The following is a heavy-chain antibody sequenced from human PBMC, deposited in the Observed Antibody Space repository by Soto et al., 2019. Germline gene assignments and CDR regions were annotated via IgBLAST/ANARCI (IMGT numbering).Heavy chain of an antibody. CDR1: GYTFTSYG. J-gene: IGHJ4*02. CDR2: ISAYNGNT. D-gene: IGHD2-2*01. V-gene: IGHV1-18*01. CDR3: ARDHRISQVDIVLVPAAIVWYY. Sequence: QVQLVQSGAEVKKPGASVKVSCKASGYTFTSYGISWVRQAPGQGLEWMGWISAYNGNTNYAQKLQGRVTMTTDTSTSTAYMELRSLRSDDTAVYYCARDHRISQVDIVLVPAAIVWYYWGQGTLVTVSS.